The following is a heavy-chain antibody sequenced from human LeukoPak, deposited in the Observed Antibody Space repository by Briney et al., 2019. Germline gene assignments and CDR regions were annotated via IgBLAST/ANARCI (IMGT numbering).Heavy chain of an antibody. CDR3: ARDSIAGSDYGMDV. J-gene: IGHJ6*02. CDR1: GFTFGDYA. V-gene: IGHV3-33*01. Sequence: PGGSLRLSCTASGFTFGDYAMSWFRQAPGKGLEWVAVIWYDGSNKYYADSVKGRFTISRDNSKNTLYLQMNSLRAEDTAVYYCARDSIAGSDYGMDVWGQGTTVTVSS. CDR2: IWYDGSNK. D-gene: IGHD2-15*01.